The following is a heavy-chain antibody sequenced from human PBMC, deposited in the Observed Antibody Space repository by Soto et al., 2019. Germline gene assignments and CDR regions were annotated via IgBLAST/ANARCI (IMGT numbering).Heavy chain of an antibody. CDR1: GFTFSSYG. V-gene: IGHV3-33*01. Sequence: QVQLVESGGGVVQPGRSLRLSCAASGFTFSSYGMHWVRQAPGKGLEWVAVIWYDGSNKYYADSVKGRFTISRDNSKNTLYLKMNSRRAEDTAVYYCARDYGGHFDYWGQGTLVTVSS. CDR3: ARDYGGHFDY. CDR2: IWYDGSNK. D-gene: IGHD4-17*01. J-gene: IGHJ4*02.